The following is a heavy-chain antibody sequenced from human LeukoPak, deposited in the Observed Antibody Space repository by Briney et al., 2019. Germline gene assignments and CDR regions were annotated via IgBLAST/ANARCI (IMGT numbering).Heavy chain of an antibody. CDR2: ISSSSSYT. J-gene: IGHJ3*02. D-gene: IGHD1-14*01. CDR1: GFTFSSYS. CDR3: VRAAGTDAFDI. V-gene: IGHV3-21*01. Sequence: GGSLRLSCAASGFTFSSYSMNWVRQAPGKGLEWVSSISSSSSYTYYADSVKGRFPISRDNAKNSLYLQMNSLRGEDTAVYYCVRAAGTDAFDIWGQGTMVTVSS.